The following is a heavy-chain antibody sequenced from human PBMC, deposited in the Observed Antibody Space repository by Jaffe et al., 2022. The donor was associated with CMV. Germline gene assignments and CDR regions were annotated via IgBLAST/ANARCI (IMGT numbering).Heavy chain of an antibody. D-gene: IGHD3-10*01. Sequence: EVQLVESGGGLVQPGGSLRLSCSASGFTFSSYAMHWVRQAPGKGLEYVSAISSNGGSTYYADSVKGRFTISRDNSKNTLYLQMSSLRAEDTAVYYCVKDRMGPFGGYYYYYMDVWGKGTTVTVSS. V-gene: IGHV3-64D*06. CDR1: GFTFSSYA. J-gene: IGHJ6*03. CDR2: ISSNGGST. CDR3: VKDRMGPFGGYYYYYMDV.